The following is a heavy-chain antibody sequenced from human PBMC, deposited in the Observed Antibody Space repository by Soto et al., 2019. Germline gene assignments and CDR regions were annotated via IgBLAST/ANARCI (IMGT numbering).Heavy chain of an antibody. V-gene: IGHV5-51*01. CDR1: GYSFTSYW. J-gene: IGHJ4*02. CDR3: ARMAEHYYDSSGYPD. CDR2: IYPGDSDT. D-gene: IGHD3-22*01. Sequence: GESLKISCKGSGYSFTSYWIGWVRQMPGKGLEWMGIIYPGDSDTRYSPSFQGQVTISADKSISTAYLQWSSLKASDTAMYYCARMAEHYYDSSGYPDWGQGTLVTVSS.